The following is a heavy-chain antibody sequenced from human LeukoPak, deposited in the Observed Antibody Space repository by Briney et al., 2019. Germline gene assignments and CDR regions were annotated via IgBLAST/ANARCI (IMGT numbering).Heavy chain of an antibody. J-gene: IGHJ4*02. Sequence: PGGSLRLSCAASGFAFSSYWMSWVRQAPGKGLEWVASIKQDGSEKYYVGSVKGRFTISRDNAKNSLYLQMNSLRAEDTAFYYCARGAQWELLLYFDYWGQGTLVTVSS. D-gene: IGHD1-26*01. CDR1: GFAFSSYW. CDR3: ARGAQWELLLYFDY. CDR2: IKQDGSEK. V-gene: IGHV3-7*03.